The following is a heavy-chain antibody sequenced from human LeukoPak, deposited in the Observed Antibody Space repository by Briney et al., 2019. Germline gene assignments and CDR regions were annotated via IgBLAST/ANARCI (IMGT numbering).Heavy chain of an antibody. D-gene: IGHD1-20*01. Sequence: GGSLRLSCAASGFTFSSYSMNWVRQAPGKGLEWVSSISNSSSYIYYADSVKGRFTISRDNAKNSLYLQMNSLRAEDTAVYYCARMGLLNWNAPPSDYWGQGTLVTVSS. V-gene: IGHV3-21*01. CDR3: ARMGLLNWNAPPSDY. J-gene: IGHJ4*02. CDR2: ISNSSSYI. CDR1: GFTFSSYS.